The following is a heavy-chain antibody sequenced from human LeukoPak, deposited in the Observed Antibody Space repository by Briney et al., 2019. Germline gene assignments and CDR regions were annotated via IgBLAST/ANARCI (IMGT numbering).Heavy chain of an antibody. CDR2: ISYDGSNK. CDR3: ARDSTTFRFGY. Sequence: PGGSLRLSCAASGFTFSSYWMSWVRQAPGKGLEWVAVISYDGSNKYYADSVKGRFTISRDNSKNTLYLQMNSLRTEDTAVYYCARDSTTFRFGYWGQGTLVTVSS. D-gene: IGHD4-11*01. V-gene: IGHV3-30*03. J-gene: IGHJ4*02. CDR1: GFTFSSYW.